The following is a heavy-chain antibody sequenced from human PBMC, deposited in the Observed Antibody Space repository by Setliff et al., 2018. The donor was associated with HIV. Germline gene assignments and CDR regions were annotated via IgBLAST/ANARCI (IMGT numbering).Heavy chain of an antibody. V-gene: IGHV3-49*04. Sequence: SQTLSCTASGFTFGDYTLSWVRQAPGKGLEWVGLIRSRTHGGTTDYAASVKGRFTIPRDDSERVAYLQMNSLKTEDTAIYYCTRGDIVVVPATGYYYYYIDVWGKGTTVTVSS. CDR2: IRSRTHGGTT. CDR3: TRGDIVVVPATGYYYYYIDV. D-gene: IGHD2-2*01. J-gene: IGHJ6*03. CDR1: GFTFGDYT.